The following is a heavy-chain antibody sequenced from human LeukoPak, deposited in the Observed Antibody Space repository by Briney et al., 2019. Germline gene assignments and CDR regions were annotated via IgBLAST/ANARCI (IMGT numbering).Heavy chain of an antibody. CDR1: GGSISSYY. CDR2: IYYSGST. CDR3: ARALPSFIAAAGTIPSYYGMDV. V-gene: IGHV4-59*01. J-gene: IGHJ6*02. Sequence: PSETLSLTCTVSGGSISSYYWSWIRQPPGKGLEWIGYIYYSGSTNCNPSLKSRVTISVDTSKNQFSLKLSSVTAADTAVYYCARALPSFIAAAGTIPSYYGMDVWGQGTTVTVSS. D-gene: IGHD6-13*01.